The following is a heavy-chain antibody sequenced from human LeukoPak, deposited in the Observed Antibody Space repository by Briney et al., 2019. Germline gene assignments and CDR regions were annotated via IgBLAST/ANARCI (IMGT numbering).Heavy chain of an antibody. CDR2: INHSGST. CDR3: ARARYSSGWYLFDY. CDR1: GGSFSGYY. V-gene: IGHV4-34*01. J-gene: IGHJ4*02. Sequence: SETLSLTCAVYGGSFSGYYWSWIRQPPGKGLEWIGEINHSGSTNYNPSLKSRVTISVDTSKNQFSLKLSSVTAADTPVYYCARARYSSGWYLFDYWGQGTLVTVSS. D-gene: IGHD6-19*01.